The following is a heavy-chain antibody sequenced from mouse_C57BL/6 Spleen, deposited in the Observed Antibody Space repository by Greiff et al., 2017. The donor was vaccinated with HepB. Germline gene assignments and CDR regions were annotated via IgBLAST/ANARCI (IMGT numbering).Heavy chain of an antibody. CDR1: GFTFSDYG. Sequence: EVHLVESGGGLVKPGGSLKLSCAASGFTFSDYGMHWVRQAPEKGLEWVAYISSGSSTIYYADTVKGRVTISRDNAKNTLFLQMTSLRSEDTAMYYCARTTTGPYYYAMDYWGQGTSVTVSS. CDR2: ISSGSSTI. J-gene: IGHJ4*01. V-gene: IGHV5-17*01. CDR3: ARTTTGPYYYAMDY. D-gene: IGHD1-1*01.